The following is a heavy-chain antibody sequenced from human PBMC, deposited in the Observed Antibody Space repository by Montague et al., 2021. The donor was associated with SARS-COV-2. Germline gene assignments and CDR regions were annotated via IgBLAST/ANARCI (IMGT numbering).Heavy chain of an antibody. V-gene: IGHV4-34*01. J-gene: IGHJ4*01. CDR2: INHSGST. CDR1: GGSFSGYH. Sequence: SETLSLTCAVYGGSFSGYHWSWIRQPPGKGLEWIGEINHSGSTNYNPSLKGRVTISVDTSKNQFSLKLSSVTAADTAVYYCARGGRQWLVIDPRYYFDSWGQGTLVTVSS. D-gene: IGHD6-19*01. CDR3: ARGGRQWLVIDPRYYFDS.